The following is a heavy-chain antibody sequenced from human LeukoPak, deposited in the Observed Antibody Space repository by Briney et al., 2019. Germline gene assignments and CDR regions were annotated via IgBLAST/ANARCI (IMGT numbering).Heavy chain of an antibody. CDR3: ARDSRSTTGTTLLFDY. CDR1: GYTFNGNS. D-gene: IGHD1-1*01. CDR2: IVVGSGNT. V-gene: IGHV1-3*01. J-gene: IGHJ4*02. Sequence: ASVKVSCKTSGYTFNGNSVNWVRQAPGQGLEWMGWIVVGSGNTNYTQKFQGRVTITRDTSASTAYMELSSLRSEDTAVYYCARDSRSTTGTTLLFDYWGQGTLVTVSS.